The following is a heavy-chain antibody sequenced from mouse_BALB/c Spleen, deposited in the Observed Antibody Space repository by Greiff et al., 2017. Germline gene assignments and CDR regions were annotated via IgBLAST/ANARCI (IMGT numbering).Heavy chain of an antibody. V-gene: IGHV10-1*02. CDR3: VRRGGYYAMDY. CDR2: IRSKSNNYAT. J-gene: IGHJ4*01. CDR1: GFTFNTYA. Sequence: EPGGGLVQPKGSLKLSCAASGFTFNTYAMNWVRQAPGKGLEWVARIRSKSNNYATYYADSVKDRFTISRDDSQSMLYLQMNNLKTEDTAMYYCVRRGGYYAMDYWGQGTSVTVSS.